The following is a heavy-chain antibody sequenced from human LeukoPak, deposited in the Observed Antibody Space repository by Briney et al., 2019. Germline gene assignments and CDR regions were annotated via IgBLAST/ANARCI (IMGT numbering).Heavy chain of an antibody. CDR2: VYYSGST. V-gene: IGHV4-59*12. CDR3: ARGVGYDPPKFDY. CDR1: GGSIRSDF. J-gene: IGHJ4*02. D-gene: IGHD2-2*01. Sequence: SETLSLTCTVSGGSIRSDFWSWIRQPPGKGLEWIGYVYYSGSTNYSPSLNSRVTISVDRSKNQFSLKLSSVTAADTAVYYCARGVGYDPPKFDYWGQGTLVTVSS.